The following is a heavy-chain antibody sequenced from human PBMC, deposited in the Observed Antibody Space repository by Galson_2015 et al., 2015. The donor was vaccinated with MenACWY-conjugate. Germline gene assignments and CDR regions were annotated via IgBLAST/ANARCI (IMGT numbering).Heavy chain of an antibody. J-gene: IGHJ4*02. V-gene: IGHV3-74*01. CDR2: ITSDGSTT. CDR1: GFTFSRYS. Sequence: SLRLSCAASGFTFSRYSMHWVRHAPVKGLVWVSRITSDGSTTNYADSVKGRFTISRDNAKNTLYLQMNSLRAEDTAVYYCAKLYSSSSSDDYWGQGTLVTVSS. CDR3: AKLYSSSSSDDY. D-gene: IGHD6-6*01.